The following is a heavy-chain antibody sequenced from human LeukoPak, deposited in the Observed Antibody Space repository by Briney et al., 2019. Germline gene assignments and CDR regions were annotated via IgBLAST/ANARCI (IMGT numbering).Heavy chain of an antibody. D-gene: IGHD3-3*01. Sequence: GGSLRLSCAASGFTFSSYAMSWVRQAPGKGLEWVSAISGSGGSTYYADSVKGRFTISRDNSKNTLYLQMNSLRAEDTAVYYCAKDQIPSTIFGVVGDYWGQGTLVTVSS. J-gene: IGHJ4*02. CDR1: GFTFSSYA. CDR2: ISGSGGST. V-gene: IGHV3-23*01. CDR3: AKDQIPSTIFGVVGDY.